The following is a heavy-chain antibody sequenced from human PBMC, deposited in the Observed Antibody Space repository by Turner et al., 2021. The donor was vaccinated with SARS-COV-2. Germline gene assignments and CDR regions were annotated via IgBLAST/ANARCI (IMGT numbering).Heavy chain of an antibody. CDR1: GFTVSSNY. CDR3: ARLDDSGHWGAFDI. Sequence: EVQLVESGGDLVQPGRSLTLSCAASGFTVSSNYMSWVRQAPGKGLEWVSVIYSGGSTYYADSVKGRFTISRDNSKNTLYLQMNSLRAEDTAVYYCARLDDSGHWGAFDIWGQGTMVTVSS. J-gene: IGHJ3*02. CDR2: IYSGGST. V-gene: IGHV3-53*01. D-gene: IGHD3-22*01.